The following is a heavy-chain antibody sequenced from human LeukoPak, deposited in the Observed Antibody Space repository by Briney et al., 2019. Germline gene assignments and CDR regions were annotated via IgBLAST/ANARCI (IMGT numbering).Heavy chain of an antibody. Sequence: GGSLRLSCAASGFTFSSYAMHWVRQAPGKGLEWVAVISYDGSNKYYADSVKGRFTISRDNSKNTLYLQMNSLRAEDTAVYYCARAWSVVVTAPFDYWGQGTLVTVSS. CDR2: ISYDGSNK. CDR1: GFTFSSYA. CDR3: ARAWSVVVTAPFDY. J-gene: IGHJ4*02. V-gene: IGHV3-30-3*01. D-gene: IGHD2-21*02.